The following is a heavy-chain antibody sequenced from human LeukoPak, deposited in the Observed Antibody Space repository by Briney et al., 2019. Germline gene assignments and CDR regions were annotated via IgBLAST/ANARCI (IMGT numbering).Heavy chain of an antibody. J-gene: IGHJ6*02. CDR3: ARHDYRGINDGMDV. CDR1: GGSSSGHY. V-gene: IGHV4-34*01. Sequence: SETLSLTCVVYGGSSSGHYWSWIRQPPGKGLEWIGEINHSGSTNYIPSLKSRVTISVDTSKSQFSLKLSSVTAADTAVYYCARHDYRGINDGMDVWGQGTTVIVSS. D-gene: IGHD3-16*02. CDR2: INHSGST.